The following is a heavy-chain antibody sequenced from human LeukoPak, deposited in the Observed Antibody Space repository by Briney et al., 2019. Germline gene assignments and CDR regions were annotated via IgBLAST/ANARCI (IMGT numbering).Heavy chain of an antibody. Sequence: SVKVSCKASGGTFSSYAISWVRQAPGQGLEWMGGIIPIFGTANYAQKFQGRVTITADESTSTAYMELSSLRSEDTAVYYCAREVSGTNSFDYWGQGTLVTVSS. CDR3: AREVSGTNSFDY. D-gene: IGHD1-1*01. J-gene: IGHJ4*02. CDR2: IIPIFGTA. CDR1: GGTFSSYA. V-gene: IGHV1-69*13.